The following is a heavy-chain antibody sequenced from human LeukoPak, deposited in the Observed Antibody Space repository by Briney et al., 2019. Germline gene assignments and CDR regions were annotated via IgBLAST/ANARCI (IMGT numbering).Heavy chain of an antibody. V-gene: IGHV1-2*02. CDR3: ARSIAAADSHVDY. J-gene: IGHJ4*02. Sequence: ASVKVSCKASGYTFTGYYMHWVRQAPGQGLEWMGWINPNSGGTNYAQKFQGRVTMTRDTSISTAYMELRRLRSDDTAVYYCARSIAAADSHVDYRGQGTQVTVSS. CDR2: INPNSGGT. CDR1: GYTFTGYY. D-gene: IGHD6-13*01.